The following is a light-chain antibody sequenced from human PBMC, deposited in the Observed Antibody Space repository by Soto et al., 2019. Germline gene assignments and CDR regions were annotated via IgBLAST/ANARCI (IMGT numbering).Light chain of an antibody. Sequence: EIVLTQSPATLSLSPGERATLSCRASQSVSSYLAWYQQKPGQAPSLLIYDASNRATAIPARFSGSGSGTDVTLTISSLEPEDFAVYYCLQRIIPLTFGQGTRVEIK. CDR2: DAS. V-gene: IGKV3-11*01. CDR3: LQRIIPLT. CDR1: QSVSSY. J-gene: IGKJ1*01.